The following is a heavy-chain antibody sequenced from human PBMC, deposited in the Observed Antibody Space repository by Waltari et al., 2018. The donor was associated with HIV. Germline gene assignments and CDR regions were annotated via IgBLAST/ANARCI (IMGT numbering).Heavy chain of an antibody. D-gene: IGHD3-3*01. V-gene: IGHV3-30*04. Sequence: QVQLVESGGGVVQPGRSLRLSCAASGFIFRNFALHWVRQAPGKGLEWVAIIAYEGNTKDSADSVNGLVTISSDNSINTLLLQTNSLRAEDTAVYFCAREENSFGLDPWGRGTLVTVSS. CDR2: IAYEGNTK. CDR3: AREENSFGLDP. CDR1: GFIFRNFA. J-gene: IGHJ5*02.